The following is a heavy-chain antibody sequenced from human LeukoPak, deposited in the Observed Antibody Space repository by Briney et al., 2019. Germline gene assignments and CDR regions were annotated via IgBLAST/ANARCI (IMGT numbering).Heavy chain of an antibody. Sequence: ASVKVSCKASGYPFTSYYMHWVRQAPGQGLEWMGIINPSGGSTNYAQKFQGRVTITADKSTSTAYMELSSLRSEDTAVYYCAGKRYCSGGSCYSPTGEYYYYYMDVWGKGTTVTVSS. J-gene: IGHJ6*03. D-gene: IGHD2-15*01. CDR1: GYPFTSYY. CDR3: AGKRYCSGGSCYSPTGEYYYYYMDV. V-gene: IGHV1-46*01. CDR2: INPSGGST.